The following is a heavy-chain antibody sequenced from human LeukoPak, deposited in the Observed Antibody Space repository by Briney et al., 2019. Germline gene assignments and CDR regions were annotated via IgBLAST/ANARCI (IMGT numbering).Heavy chain of an antibody. V-gene: IGHV3-43D*03. CDR1: GFTFDDYA. CDR2: ISWDGNNI. J-gene: IGHJ4*02. D-gene: IGHD2-2*02. CDR3: AKAAIRYTTRWNNFDS. Sequence: PGGSLRLSCAASGFTFDDYAMHWVRQAPGKGLEWVSLISWDGNNIYYADSMKGRFTISRDNSKNSLYLQMNSLRVEDSAFYYCAKAAIRYTTRWNNFDSWGQGTLVTVSS.